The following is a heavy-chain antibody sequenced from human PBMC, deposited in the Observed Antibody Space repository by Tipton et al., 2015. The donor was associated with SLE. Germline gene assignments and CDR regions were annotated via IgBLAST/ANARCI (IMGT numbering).Heavy chain of an antibody. CDR3: AKVRSGSYFPLDS. J-gene: IGHJ4*02. V-gene: IGHV3-48*03. Sequence: SLRLSCAVYGFTFSSFEMNWVRQAPGKGLELVSFISSRGSSAYYAGSVKGRFTVSRDNAKDSLFLQMDSLRVEDTGIYYCAKVRSGSYFPLDSWGQGTLVTVSP. D-gene: IGHD3-10*01. CDR1: GFTFSSFE. CDR2: ISSRGSSA.